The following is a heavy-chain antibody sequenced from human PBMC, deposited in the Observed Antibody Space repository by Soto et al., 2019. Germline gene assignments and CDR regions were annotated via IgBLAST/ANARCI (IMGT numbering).Heavy chain of an antibody. V-gene: IGHV4-30-2*01. CDR2: YFQGGDA. Sequence: QLQLQESDSGLVRPAQTLSLTCAVSGASVSGGSYSWSWIRQPPGKGLEWIGFYFQGGDAYYNPSLESRVTISVDRSKNQFSLKLRSVTAADTAVYYCARLDYQRSGSYAFDIWGQGTTVTVSS. CDR1: GASVSGGSYS. CDR3: ARLDYQRSGSYAFDI. D-gene: IGHD3-22*01. J-gene: IGHJ3*02.